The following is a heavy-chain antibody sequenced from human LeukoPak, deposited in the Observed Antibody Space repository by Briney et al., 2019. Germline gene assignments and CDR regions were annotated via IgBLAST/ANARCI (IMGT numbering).Heavy chain of an antibody. V-gene: IGHV3-48*03. D-gene: IGHD3-3*01. CDR3: ARLTYYDFWSGYAPNNWFDP. J-gene: IGHJ5*02. CDR1: GFTLSSYE. Sequence: GSLRLSCAASGFTLSSYEMNWVRQAPGKGLEWVSYISSSGSTIYYADSVKGRFTISRDNAKNSLYLQMNSLRAEDTAVYYCARLTYYDFWSGYAPNNWFDPWGQGTLVTVSS. CDR2: ISSSGSTI.